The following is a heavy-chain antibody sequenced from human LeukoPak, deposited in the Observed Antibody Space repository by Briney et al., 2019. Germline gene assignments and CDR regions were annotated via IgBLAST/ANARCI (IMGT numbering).Heavy chain of an antibody. J-gene: IGHJ4*02. Sequence: GGSLRLSCAASGFTVSSNYMSWVRQAPGKGLEWVSVIYSGGSTYYADSVKGRFTISRDNSKNTLYLQMNSLRAEDTAVYYCSSMVRAVTSSFDYWGQGTLVTVSS. CDR3: SSMVRAVTSSFDY. CDR1: GFTVSSNY. D-gene: IGHD3-10*01. CDR2: IYSGGST. V-gene: IGHV3-53*01.